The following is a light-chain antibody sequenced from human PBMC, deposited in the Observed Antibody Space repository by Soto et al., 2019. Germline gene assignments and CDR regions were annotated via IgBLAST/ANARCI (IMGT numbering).Light chain of an antibody. Sequence: EIVMTQSPATLSVSPGERATLSCRASQSVSSNLAWYQQKPGQAPRLLIYGASTRATGIPARFSGSGSGTEFSLPISSLQSEDFAGYYCEQYNNWPPIIFGQGTRLEIK. CDR1: QSVSSN. CDR2: GAS. J-gene: IGKJ5*01. CDR3: EQYNNWPPII. V-gene: IGKV3-15*01.